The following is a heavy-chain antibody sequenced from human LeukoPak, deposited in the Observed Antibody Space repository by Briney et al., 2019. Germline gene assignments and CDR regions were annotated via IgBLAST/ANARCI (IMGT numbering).Heavy chain of an antibody. CDR3: ATDGSSGWRYYFDY. D-gene: IGHD6-19*01. CDR2: IYTSGST. V-gene: IGHV4-61*02. J-gene: IGHJ4*02. CDR1: GDSISSGCYY. Sequence: SQTLSLTCTVSGDSISSGCYYWGWIRQPAGKGLEWIGRIYTSGSTNYNPSLKSRVTISLDTSKNQFSLELSSVTAADTALYYCATDGSSGWRYYFDYWGQGTLVTVSS.